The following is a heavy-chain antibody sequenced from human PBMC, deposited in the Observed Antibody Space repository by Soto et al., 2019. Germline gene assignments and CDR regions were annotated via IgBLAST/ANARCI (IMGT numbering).Heavy chain of an antibody. Sequence: SVKVSCKASGGTFSSYAISWVRQAPGQGLEWMGGIIPIFGTANYAQKFQGRVTITADESTSTAYMELSSLRSEDTAVYYCAIWGQGDYYDSSGYFPFDYWGQGTLVTVSS. CDR2: IIPIFGTA. CDR3: AIWGQGDYYDSSGYFPFDY. D-gene: IGHD3-22*01. CDR1: GGTFSSYA. J-gene: IGHJ4*02. V-gene: IGHV1-69*13.